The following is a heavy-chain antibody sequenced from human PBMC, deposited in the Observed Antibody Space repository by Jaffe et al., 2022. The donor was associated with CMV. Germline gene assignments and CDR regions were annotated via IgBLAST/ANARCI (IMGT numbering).Heavy chain of an antibody. D-gene: IGHD6-13*01. V-gene: IGHV3-23*01. CDR2: ISGSGGST. Sequence: EVQLLESGGGLVQPGGSLRLSCAASGFTFSSYAMSWVRQAPGKGLEWVSAISGSGGSTYYADSVKGRFTISRDNSKNTLYLQMNSLRAEDTAVYYCAKEGGIAAARYYGMDVWGQGTTVTVSS. J-gene: IGHJ6*02. CDR1: GFTFSSYA. CDR3: AKEGGIAAARYYGMDV.